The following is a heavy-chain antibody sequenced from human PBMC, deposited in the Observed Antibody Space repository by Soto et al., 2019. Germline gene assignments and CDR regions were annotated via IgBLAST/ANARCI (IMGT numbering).Heavy chain of an antibody. CDR2: TYYRSKWHV. Sequence: SPTLSLTCAMFWDSVSSKSAAWNWITQSPSRGLEWLGRTYYRSKWHVDYAVSVESRITINPDTSKNQFSLQLNSVTPDDTAVYYCASYHSPILQYSLDFWCQATMVTGSS. CDR3: ASYHSPILQYSLDF. V-gene: IGHV6-1*01. J-gene: IGHJ4*03. CDR1: WDSVSSKSAA. D-gene: IGHD2-21*01.